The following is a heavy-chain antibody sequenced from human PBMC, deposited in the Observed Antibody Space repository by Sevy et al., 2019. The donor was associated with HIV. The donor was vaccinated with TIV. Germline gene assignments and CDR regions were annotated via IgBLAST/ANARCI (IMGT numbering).Heavy chain of an antibody. CDR3: AKDRITVIGDAFDL. J-gene: IGHJ3*01. CDR2: ISKSGSDT. D-gene: IGHD4-17*01. CDR1: GFTFSSYA. Sequence: GGSLRLSCAASGFTFSSYAMHWVRQAPGKGLEWVSAISKSGSDTKYVGSVKGRFTISRDNSKNTLYVQMNSLSAEDTAVYYCAKDRITVIGDAFDLWGQGTMVTVSS. V-gene: IGHV3-23*01.